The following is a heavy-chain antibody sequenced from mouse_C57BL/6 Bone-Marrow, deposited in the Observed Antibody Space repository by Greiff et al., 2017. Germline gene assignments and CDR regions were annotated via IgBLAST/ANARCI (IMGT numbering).Heavy chain of an antibody. CDR2: IDPENGDT. D-gene: IGHD1-1*01. CDR3: TTLITTVVVPSWYFDV. Sequence: EVQLQQSGAELVRPGASVKLSCTASGFNIKDDYMHWVKQRPEQGLEWIGWIDPENGDTEYASKFQGKATITADTSSNTAYLQLSCLTSEDTAVYYCTTLITTVVVPSWYFDVWGTGTTVTVSS. J-gene: IGHJ1*03. V-gene: IGHV14-4*01. CDR1: GFNIKDDY.